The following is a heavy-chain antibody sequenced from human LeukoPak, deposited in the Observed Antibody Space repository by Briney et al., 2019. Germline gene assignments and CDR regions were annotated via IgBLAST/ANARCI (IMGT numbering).Heavy chain of an antibody. CDR1: GFTFSNYN. CDR3: ARDPYSGNYGTYYYYYMDV. V-gene: IGHV3-21*01. CDR2: ITSSGTYT. D-gene: IGHD1-26*01. Sequence: GGSLRLSCADSGFTFSNYNMNWVRQAPGKAMEWVSSITSSGTYTFYADSVKGRFTISRDNAKNSLYLQMDSLGPEDTAVYYCARDPYSGNYGTYYYYYMDVWGKGTTVTVSS. J-gene: IGHJ6*03.